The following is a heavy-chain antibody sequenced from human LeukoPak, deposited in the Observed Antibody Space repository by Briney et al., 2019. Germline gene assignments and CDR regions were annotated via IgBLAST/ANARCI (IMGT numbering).Heavy chain of an antibody. CDR2: ISDSGGST. J-gene: IGHJ4*02. CDR1: GLTFSSYS. CDR3: AKAYDLWSGYPLFDF. V-gene: IGHV3-23*01. D-gene: IGHD3-3*01. Sequence: GGSLRLSCAASGLTFSSYSMNWVRQAPGKGLEWVSGISDSGGSTYYADSVKGRFTLSRDNSKNMLYLQMNSLRAEDTAVYYCAKAYDLWSGYPLFDFWGQGTLVTVSS.